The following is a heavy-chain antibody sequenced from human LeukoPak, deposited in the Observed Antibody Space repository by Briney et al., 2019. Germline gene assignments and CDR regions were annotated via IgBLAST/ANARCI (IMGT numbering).Heavy chain of an antibody. CDR1: GGSISSYY. CDR3: ARGDIAVAGFDY. Sequence: SETLSLTCTVPGGSISSYYWSWIRQPPGKGLEWIGYIYYSGSTNYNPSLKSRVTISVDTSKNQFSLKLSSVTAADTAVYYCARGDIAVAGFDYWGQGTLVTVSS. D-gene: IGHD6-19*01. CDR2: IYYSGST. J-gene: IGHJ4*02. V-gene: IGHV4-59*01.